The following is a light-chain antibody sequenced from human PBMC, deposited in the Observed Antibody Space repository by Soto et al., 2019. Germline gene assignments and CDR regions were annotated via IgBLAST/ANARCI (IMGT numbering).Light chain of an antibody. CDR2: SNN. V-gene: IGLV1-40*01. J-gene: IGLJ1*01. Sequence: QPVLTQPPSVSGAPGQRVTISCTGSSSNIGAGFDVHWYQQLPRTAPKLLIYSNNNRPSGVPDRFSVSRSATSASLVITGLQAADEADYYCQSYDSSLSAYVFGTGTKLTVL. CDR1: SSNIGAGFD. CDR3: QSYDSSLSAYV.